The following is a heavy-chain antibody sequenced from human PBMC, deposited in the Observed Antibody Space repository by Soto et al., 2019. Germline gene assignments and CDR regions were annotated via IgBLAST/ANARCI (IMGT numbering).Heavy chain of an antibody. CDR2: IYYSGST. D-gene: IGHD2-2*01. V-gene: IGHV4-59*08. CDR1: GGSISSYY. J-gene: IGHJ5*02. Sequence: QVQLQESGPGLVKPSETLSLTCTVSGGSISSYYWSWIRQPPGKGLEWIGYIYYSGSTNYNPSLKSRVTISVDTSKNQFSLKLSSVTAADTAVYYCARVVVPELFDPWGQGTLVTVSS. CDR3: ARVVVPELFDP.